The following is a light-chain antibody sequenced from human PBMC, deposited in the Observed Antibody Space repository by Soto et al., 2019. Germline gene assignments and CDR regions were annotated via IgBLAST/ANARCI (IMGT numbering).Light chain of an antibody. CDR2: DVS. CDR1: SNDVGNHNY. V-gene: IGLV2-14*03. J-gene: IGLJ1*01. Sequence: QSVLTQPASVSGSPGQSITISCTGTSNDVGNHNYVSWYQHFSGKAPKLVIYDVSYRPSGVSNRFSGSKSGNTASLTISGLQTEDEDDYYCSSHTNTITYVFGTGTKVTVL. CDR3: SSHTNTITYV.